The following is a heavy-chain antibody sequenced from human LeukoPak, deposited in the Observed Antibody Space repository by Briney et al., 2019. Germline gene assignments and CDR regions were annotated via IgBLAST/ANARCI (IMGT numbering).Heavy chain of an antibody. D-gene: IGHD6-19*01. CDR1: GGSISSGDHY. Sequence: SETLSLTCTVSGGSISSGDHYWSWIRQPPGKGLEWIGYIYYSWSTYYNPSLKSRVTISVDTSKNQFSLKLSSVTAADTAVYYCARWSSGWFDYWGQGTLVTVSS. J-gene: IGHJ4*02. V-gene: IGHV4-30-4*02. CDR2: IYYSWST. CDR3: ARWSSGWFDY.